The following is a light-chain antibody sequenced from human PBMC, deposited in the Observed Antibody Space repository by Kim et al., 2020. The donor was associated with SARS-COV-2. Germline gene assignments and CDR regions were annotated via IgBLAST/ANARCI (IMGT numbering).Light chain of an antibody. J-gene: IGKJ2*01. CDR1: QSVSSD. V-gene: IGKV3-15*01. CDR2: GAS. CDR3: QQYNNWPPYT. Sequence: VAPGERATLHCRASQSVSSDLAWYQQKPGQAPRLLIYGASTRATGIPARFSGSGSGTEFTLTISSLQSEDFALYYCQQYNNWPPYTFGQGTKLEI.